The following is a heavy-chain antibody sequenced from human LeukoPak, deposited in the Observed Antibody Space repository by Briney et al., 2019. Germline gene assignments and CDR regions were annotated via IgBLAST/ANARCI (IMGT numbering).Heavy chain of an antibody. CDR2: IYPGDSDT. V-gene: IGHV5-51*01. CDR3: ARGNSGYYFDN. Sequence: GESLKISCKGSGYSFTTYWIGWVRQMPGKGLEWMGIIYPGDSDTTYSPSFQGQVTISADKFISTAYLQWSSLKASDSAMYYCARGNSGYYFDNWGQGALVTVSS. D-gene: IGHD4-23*01. J-gene: IGHJ4*02. CDR1: GYSFTTYW.